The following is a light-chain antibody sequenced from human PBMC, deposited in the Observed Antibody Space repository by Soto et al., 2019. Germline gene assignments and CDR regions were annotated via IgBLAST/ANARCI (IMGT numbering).Light chain of an antibody. CDR2: WAS. Sequence: DIVMTQSPDSLSVSLGERATINCKPSQSILYRSNGKDYLAWYQQKPGHPPKLLIYWASTRESGVPDRFSGSGSGTDFTLTISSLQAEDVAVYYCQQFFTTPLTFGGGNRVEI. CDR3: QQFFTTPLT. J-gene: IGKJ4*01. V-gene: IGKV4-1*01. CDR1: QSILYRSNGKDY.